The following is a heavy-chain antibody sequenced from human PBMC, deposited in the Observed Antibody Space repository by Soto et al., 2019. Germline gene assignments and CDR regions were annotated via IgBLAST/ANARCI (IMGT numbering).Heavy chain of an antibody. V-gene: IGHV1-2*04. CDR3: ARAQDYYDSSGYSSFDY. Sequence: QVQLVQSGAEVKKPGASVKVSCKASGYTFTGYYMHWVRQAPGQGLEWMGWINPNSGGTNYAQKFQGWVTMTRDTSISTAYMELSRLRSDDTAVYYCARAQDYYDSSGYSSFDYWGQGTLVTVSS. CDR2: INPNSGGT. D-gene: IGHD3-22*01. J-gene: IGHJ4*02. CDR1: GYTFTGYY.